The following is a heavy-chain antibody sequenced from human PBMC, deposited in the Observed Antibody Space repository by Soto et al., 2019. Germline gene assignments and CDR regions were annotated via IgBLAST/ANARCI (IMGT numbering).Heavy chain of an antibody. Sequence: GGSLRLSCAASGFTFSSYGMHWVRQAPGKGLEWVAVISYDGSNKYYADSVKGRFTISRDNSKNTLYLQMNRLRAEDTAVYYCAKDRPVLWFGELSQPYFDYWGQGTLVTVSS. V-gene: IGHV3-30*18. CDR2: ISYDGSNK. CDR3: AKDRPVLWFGELSQPYFDY. CDR1: GFTFSSYG. J-gene: IGHJ4*02. D-gene: IGHD3-10*01.